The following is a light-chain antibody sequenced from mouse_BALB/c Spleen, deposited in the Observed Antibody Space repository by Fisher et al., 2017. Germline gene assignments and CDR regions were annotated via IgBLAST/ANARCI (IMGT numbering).Light chain of an antibody. V-gene: IGKV4-59*01. Sequence: IVLTQSTAIMSASPGEKVTMTCSASSSVSSSYLHWYQQKSGTSPKLWIYDTSKLASGVPGRFSGSGSGNSYSLTISSMEAEDAATYYCQQWSSNPLTFGAGTKLELK. CDR2: DTS. J-gene: IGKJ5*01. CDR1: SSVSS. CDR3: QQWSSNPLT.